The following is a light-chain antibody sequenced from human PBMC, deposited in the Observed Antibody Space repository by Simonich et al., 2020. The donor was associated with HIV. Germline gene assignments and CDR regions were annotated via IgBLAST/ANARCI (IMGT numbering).Light chain of an antibody. J-gene: IGKJ1*01. CDR3: QQYYSTPT. CDR2: WAS. Sequence: DIVMTQSPDSLAVSVGERATINCKSSQSVLNSSNNKRLVAWYQQKPGQSPKLLIYWASSREYGVPDRFSGSGSGTAFTLTISSLQAEDVAVYYCQQYYSTPTFGQGTKVEIK. CDR1: QSVLNSSNNKRL. V-gene: IGKV4-1*01.